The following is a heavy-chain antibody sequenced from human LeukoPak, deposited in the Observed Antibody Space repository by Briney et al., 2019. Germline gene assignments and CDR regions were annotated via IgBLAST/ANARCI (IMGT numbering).Heavy chain of an antibody. CDR2: INHSGST. J-gene: IGHJ1*01. CDR3: ARGRVIAVAERVDLEYFQH. D-gene: IGHD6-19*01. CDR1: GGSFSVYY. Sequence: SETLSLTCAVYGGSFSVYYWSWIRQPPGKGLEWIGEINHSGSTNYNPSLKSRVTISVDTSKNQFSLKLSSVTAADTAVYYCARGRVIAVAERVDLEYFQHWGQGTLVTVSS. V-gene: IGHV4-34*01.